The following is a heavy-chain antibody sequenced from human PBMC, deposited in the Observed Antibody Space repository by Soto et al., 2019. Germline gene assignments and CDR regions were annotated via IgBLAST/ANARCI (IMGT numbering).Heavy chain of an antibody. CDR2: IIPIFGTA. Sequence: SVKVSCKASGGTFSSYAISWVRQAPGQGLEWMGGIIPIFGTANYAQKFQGRVTITADESTSTAYMELSSLRSEDTAVYYCARDNGVVIRYYYYYGMDVWGQGTTVTVSS. D-gene: IGHD3-3*01. CDR1: GGTFSSYA. J-gene: IGHJ6*02. V-gene: IGHV1-69*13. CDR3: ARDNGVVIRYYYYYGMDV.